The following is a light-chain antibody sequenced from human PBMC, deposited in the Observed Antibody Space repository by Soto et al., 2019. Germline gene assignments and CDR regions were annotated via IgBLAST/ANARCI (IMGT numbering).Light chain of an antibody. J-gene: IGLJ1*01. CDR1: SSDVGGYNY. Sequence: QSGLTQPASVSGSPGQSITISCTGTSSDVGGYNYVSWYQQHPGKAPKLIIYEVSNRPSGVSNRFSGSKSGDTASLTISGLHAEDEADYYCSSYTSSSTLYVFGTGTKLTVL. CDR2: EVS. V-gene: IGLV2-14*01. CDR3: SSYTSSSTLYV.